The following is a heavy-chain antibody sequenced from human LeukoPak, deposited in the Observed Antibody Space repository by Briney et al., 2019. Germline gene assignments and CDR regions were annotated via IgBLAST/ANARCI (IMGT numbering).Heavy chain of an antibody. D-gene: IGHD3-3*01. CDR1: GGTFSSYA. CDR2: IIPIFGTA. CDR3: ARDLGWSGYYTRLRFDP. V-gene: IGHV1-69*13. Sequence: GASVKVPCKASGGTFSSYAISWVRQAPGQGLEWMGGIIPIFGTANYAQKFQGRVTITADESTSTAYMELSSLRSEDTAVYYCARDLGWSGYYTRLRFDPWGQGTLVTVSS. J-gene: IGHJ5*02.